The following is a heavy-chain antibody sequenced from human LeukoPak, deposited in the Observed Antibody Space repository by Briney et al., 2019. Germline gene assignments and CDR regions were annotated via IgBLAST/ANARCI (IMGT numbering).Heavy chain of an antibody. D-gene: IGHD3-3*01. CDR1: GGSINSNY. Sequence: SETLSLTCTVSGGSINSNYWSWIRQPAGKGLEWIGRIYTSGRTNYNPSLKSRATMSVATSKNQFALNLTSLASTDKAIYYCGRVGSPLVTVFAWFDPWGQGTLVTVSS. CDR2: IYTSGRT. CDR3: GRVGSPLVTVFAWFDP. J-gene: IGHJ5*02. V-gene: IGHV4-4*07.